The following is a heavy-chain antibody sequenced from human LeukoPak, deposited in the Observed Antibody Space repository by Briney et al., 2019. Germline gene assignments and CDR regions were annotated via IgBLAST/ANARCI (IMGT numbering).Heavy chain of an antibody. CDR3: ARGWLGDYFDY. CDR1: GDSISSYY. D-gene: IGHD3-10*01. Sequence: SETLSLTCTVSGDSISSYYWSWIRQPPGKGLEWIGYIYYSGSTNYNPSLKSRVTISVDTSKNQFSLKLSSVTAADTAVYYCARGWLGDYFDYWGQGTLVTVSS. CDR2: IYYSGST. V-gene: IGHV4-59*01. J-gene: IGHJ4*02.